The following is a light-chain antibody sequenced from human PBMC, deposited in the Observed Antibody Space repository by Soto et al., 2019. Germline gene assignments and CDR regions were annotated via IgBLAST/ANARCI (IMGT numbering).Light chain of an antibody. Sequence: QSALTQPASVSGSPGQSITISCTGSSSDVGSYNYVSWYQQHPGKGPKLMIYDVTNRPSGVSDRFSGSKSGNTASLTISGLQAEDEADYYCSSYTTSRTFLFGGGTKLTVL. CDR2: DVT. CDR3: SSYTTSRTFL. J-gene: IGLJ2*01. V-gene: IGLV2-14*03. CDR1: SSDVGSYNY.